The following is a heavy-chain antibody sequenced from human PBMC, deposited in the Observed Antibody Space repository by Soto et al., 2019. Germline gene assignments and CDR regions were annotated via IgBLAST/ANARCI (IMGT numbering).Heavy chain of an antibody. CDR3: ANHLASSTSSWYNWFDP. CDR1: GFTCSSYA. D-gene: IGHD2-2*01. Sequence: PGGSLRLSCAASGFTCSSYAMSWVRQAPGKGLEWVSAISGSGGSTYYADSVKGRFTISRDNSKNTLYLQMNSLRAEDTAVYYCANHLASSTSSWYNWFDPWGQGTLVTVSS. V-gene: IGHV3-23*01. CDR2: ISGSGGST. J-gene: IGHJ5*02.